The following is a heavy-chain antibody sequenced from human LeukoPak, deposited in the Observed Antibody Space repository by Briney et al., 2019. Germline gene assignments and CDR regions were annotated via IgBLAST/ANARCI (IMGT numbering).Heavy chain of an antibody. CDR1: GLTFSNYA. CDR2: ISGSGVST. D-gene: IGHD6-6*01. CDR3: ARDEYSSSPGDY. Sequence: PGGSLRLSCAASGLTFSNYAMSWVRQAPGKGLEWVSYISGSGVSTYYADSVKGRFTISRDNSKNTLYLQMNSLRAEDTAVYYCARDEYSSSPGDYWGQGTLVTVSS. J-gene: IGHJ4*02. V-gene: IGHV3-23*01.